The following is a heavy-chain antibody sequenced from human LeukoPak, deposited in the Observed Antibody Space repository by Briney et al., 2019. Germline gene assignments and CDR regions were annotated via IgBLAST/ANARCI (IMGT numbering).Heavy chain of an antibody. CDR1: GGSIGTYY. D-gene: IGHD3-16*02. J-gene: IGHJ6*03. CDR3: ARHIGGGIEDMDV. V-gene: IGHV4-59*08. CDR2: IYVTGT. Sequence: KTSETPSLTCAVSGGSIGTYYWSWVRQSPGTGLEWIGYIYVTGTRYNPYLQSRVTISVDRSRNQFFLKMTSVTAADTAVYYCARHIGGGIEDMDVWGRGTKVTVSS.